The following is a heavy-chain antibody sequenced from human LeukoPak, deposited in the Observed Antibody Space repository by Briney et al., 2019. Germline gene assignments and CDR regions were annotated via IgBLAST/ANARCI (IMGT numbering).Heavy chain of an antibody. J-gene: IGHJ3*02. CDR2: ISWNSGSI. V-gene: IGHV3-9*01. Sequence: GRSLRLSCAASGFTFDDYAMHWVRQAPGKGLEWVSGISWNSGSIGYADSVKGRFTISRDNAKNSLYLQMNSLRAEDTALYYCAKDKGWDTTRGGAFDIWGQGTMVTVSS. CDR1: GFTFDDYA. D-gene: IGHD1-26*01. CDR3: AKDKGWDTTRGGAFDI.